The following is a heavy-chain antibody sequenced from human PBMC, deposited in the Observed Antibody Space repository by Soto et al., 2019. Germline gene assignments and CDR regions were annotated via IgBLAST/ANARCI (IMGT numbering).Heavy chain of an antibody. V-gene: IGHV1-3*01. Sequence: QVYLVQSGAEVKKPGASVKISCEASGYPFSDYAIHWVRQAPGQRLEWMGRINAGNGNTEYSQPFQGRLTITRDLSARTAFMELGSLTSDDSAVYSCARDRDRGDYYYYYMDVWGRGTTVIVSS. J-gene: IGHJ6*03. D-gene: IGHD3-10*01. CDR3: ARDRDRGDYYYYYMDV. CDR2: INAGNGNT. CDR1: GYPFSDYA.